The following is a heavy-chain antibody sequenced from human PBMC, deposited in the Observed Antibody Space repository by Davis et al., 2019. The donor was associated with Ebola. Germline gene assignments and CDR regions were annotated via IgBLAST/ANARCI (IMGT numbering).Heavy chain of an antibody. V-gene: IGHV4-31*03. CDR1: GGTISRDTYY. D-gene: IGHD3-16*01. CDR2: IFYSGNT. Sequence: PSETLSLTCSVSGGTISRDTYYCGWIRQHPGKGLEWSGSIFYSGNTQYHPSLKSRLTISIDMSKSQFSLNLSSVTAADTAVYFCARFGGGAYWGQGTLVTVSS. CDR3: ARFGGGAY. J-gene: IGHJ4*02.